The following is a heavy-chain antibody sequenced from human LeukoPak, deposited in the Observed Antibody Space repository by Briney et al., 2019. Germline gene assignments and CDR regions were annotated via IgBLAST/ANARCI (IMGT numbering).Heavy chain of an antibody. J-gene: IGHJ4*02. D-gene: IGHD2-8*01. V-gene: IGHV1-69*13. CDR1: GGIFSSYA. Sequence: ASVKVSCKACGGIFSSYAISWVRQAPGQGLEWMGGIIPIFGTANYAQKFQGRVTITADESTSTAYMELSSLRSEDTAVYYCARGPLDCTNGVCYEGGRDYWGQGTLVTVSS. CDR2: IIPIFGTA. CDR3: ARGPLDCTNGVCYEGGRDY.